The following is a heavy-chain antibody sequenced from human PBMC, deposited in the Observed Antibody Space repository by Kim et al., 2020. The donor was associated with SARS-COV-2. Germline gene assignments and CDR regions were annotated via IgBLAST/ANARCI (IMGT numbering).Heavy chain of an antibody. V-gene: IGHV1-2*06. CDR2: INPNSGGT. Sequence: ASVKVSCKASGYTFTGYYMHWVRQAPGQGLEWMGRINPNSGGTNYAQKFQGRVTMTRDTSISTAYMELSRLRSGDTAVYYCATEGDTVMEFDYWGQGTLVTVSS. CDR3: ATEGDTVMEFDY. D-gene: IGHD5-18*01. J-gene: IGHJ4*02. CDR1: GYTFTGYY.